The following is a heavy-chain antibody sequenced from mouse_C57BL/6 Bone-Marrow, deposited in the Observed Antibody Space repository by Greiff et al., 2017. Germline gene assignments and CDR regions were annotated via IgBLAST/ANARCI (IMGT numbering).Heavy chain of an antibody. V-gene: IGHV1-19*01. CDR2: INPYNGGT. CDR1: GYTFTDYY. D-gene: IGHD3-2*02. CDR3: ARGAQATSWFAY. J-gene: IGHJ3*01. Sequence: VQLQQSGPVLVKPGASVKMSCKASGYTFTDYYMNWVKQSHGKSLEWIGVINPYNGGTSYNQKFKGKATLTVDKSSSTAYMELSSLTSEDSAVYYCARGAQATSWFAYWGQGTLVTVSA.